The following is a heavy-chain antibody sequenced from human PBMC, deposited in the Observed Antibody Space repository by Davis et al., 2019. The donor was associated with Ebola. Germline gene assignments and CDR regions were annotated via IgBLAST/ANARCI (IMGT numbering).Heavy chain of an antibody. D-gene: IGHD3-16*01. CDR2: IWTDGINK. Sequence: PGGSLRLSCAASGSTFSSYYMHWVRQAPGKGLEWVAFIWTDGINKYYADSVKGRFTISRDNSKNTLYLQMNSLRAEDTAVYYCARDGPLFALGDYYYGMDVWGQGTTVTVSS. J-gene: IGHJ6*02. V-gene: IGHV3-33*01. CDR1: GSTFSSYY. CDR3: ARDGPLFALGDYYYGMDV.